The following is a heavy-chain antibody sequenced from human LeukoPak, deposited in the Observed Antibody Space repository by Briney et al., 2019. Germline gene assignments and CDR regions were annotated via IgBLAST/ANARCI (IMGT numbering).Heavy chain of an antibody. CDR1: GFIFSNYA. Sequence: GGSLRLSCAASGFIFSNYAMSWVRQAPGKGLQWLANIKQDGTVQHYVDSVKGRFTISRDNAKNSLFLQMNSLRAEDTALYYCARDYTATGAMDVWGQGTTVTVS. CDR3: ARDYTATGAMDV. J-gene: IGHJ6*02. V-gene: IGHV3-7*01. CDR2: IKQDGTVQ. D-gene: IGHD2-21*02.